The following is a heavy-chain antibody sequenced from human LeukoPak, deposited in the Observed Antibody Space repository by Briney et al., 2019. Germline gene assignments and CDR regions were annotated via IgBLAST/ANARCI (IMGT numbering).Heavy chain of an antibody. J-gene: IGHJ4*02. V-gene: IGHV3-23*01. CDR1: GFTFSSYA. D-gene: IGHD3-22*01. CDR2: ISGSGGST. CDR3: AKLAPSTAYYDSSPDY. Sequence: GGSLRLSCAASGFTFSSYAMSWVRQAPGKGLERVSAISGSGGSTYYADSVKGRFTISRDNSKNTLYLQMNSLRAEDTAVYYCAKLAPSTAYYDSSPDYWGQGTLVTVSS.